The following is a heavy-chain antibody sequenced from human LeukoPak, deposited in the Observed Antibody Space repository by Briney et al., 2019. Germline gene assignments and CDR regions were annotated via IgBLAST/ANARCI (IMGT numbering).Heavy chain of an antibody. V-gene: IGHV3-7*01. J-gene: IGHJ4*02. D-gene: IGHD6-13*01. CDR1: GFTFSNYW. Sequence: GGSLRLSCVASGFTFSNYWMSWVRQAPGKGLEWVANIKQDGSEKYYVDSVKGRFTISRDNAKNSLYLQMNSLRAEDTAVYYCASSAPMTSSSWYNYWGQGTLVTVSS. CDR2: IKQDGSEK. CDR3: ASSAPMTSSSWYNY.